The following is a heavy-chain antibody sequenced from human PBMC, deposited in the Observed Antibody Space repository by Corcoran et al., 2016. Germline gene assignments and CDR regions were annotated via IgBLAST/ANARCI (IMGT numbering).Heavy chain of an antibody. CDR2: IKQDGSEK. Sequence: EVQLVESGGGLVQPGGSLRLSCAASGFTFSSYWMSWVRQAPGKGLEWVANIKQDGSEKYYVDSVKGRFTISRDNAKNSLYLQMNSLRAEDTAVYYCARDLSPIVVVPAAKNYWGQGTLVTVSS. D-gene: IGHD2-2*01. CDR3: ARDLSPIVVVPAAKNY. V-gene: IGHV3-7*01. CDR1: GFTFSSYW. J-gene: IGHJ4*02.